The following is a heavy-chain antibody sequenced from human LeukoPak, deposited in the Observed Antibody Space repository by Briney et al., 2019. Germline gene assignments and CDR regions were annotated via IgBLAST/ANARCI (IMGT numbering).Heavy chain of an antibody. J-gene: IGHJ4*02. CDR2: INHSGST. Sequence: PSETLSLTCAVYGGSFSGYYWSRIRQPPGKGLEWIGEINHSGSTNYNPSLKSRVTISVDTSKNQFSLKLSSVTAADTAVYYCARKRPDSSGYYCFDYWGQGTLVTVSS. CDR3: ARKRPDSSGYYCFDY. D-gene: IGHD3-22*01. V-gene: IGHV4-34*01. CDR1: GGSFSGYY.